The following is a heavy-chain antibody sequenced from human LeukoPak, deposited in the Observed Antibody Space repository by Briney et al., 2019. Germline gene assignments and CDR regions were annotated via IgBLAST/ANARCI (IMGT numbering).Heavy chain of an antibody. D-gene: IGHD3-22*01. Sequence: GGSLRLSCAASGFTFSSYAMSWVRQAPGKGLEWVSGISGSGDKTYYAASVKGRFTISRDNSRNTLYLQMNSLKPEDTAVYYCASSNEFYYDTSTYVDYWGQGTLVTVSS. CDR2: ISGSGDKT. CDR1: GFTFSSYA. V-gene: IGHV3-23*01. CDR3: ASSNEFYYDTSTYVDY. J-gene: IGHJ4*02.